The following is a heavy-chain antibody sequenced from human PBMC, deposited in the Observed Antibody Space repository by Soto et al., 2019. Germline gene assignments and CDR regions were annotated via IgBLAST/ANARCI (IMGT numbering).Heavy chain of an antibody. CDR3: ARAGPTVTDDAFDI. Sequence: SVKVSCKASGGTFSSYAISWVRQAPGQGLEWMGGIIPIFGTANYAQKFQGRVTITADKSTSTAYMELSSLRSEDTAVYYCARAGPTVTDDAFDIWGQGTMVTVSS. J-gene: IGHJ3*02. V-gene: IGHV1-69*06. D-gene: IGHD4-17*01. CDR1: GGTFSSYA. CDR2: IIPIFGTA.